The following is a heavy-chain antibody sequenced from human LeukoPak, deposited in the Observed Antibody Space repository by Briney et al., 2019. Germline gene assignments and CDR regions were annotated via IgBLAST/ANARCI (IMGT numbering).Heavy chain of an antibody. CDR1: GYTFTGYY. CDR3: ARASVVVPAAIRPGGWFDP. CDR2: INPNSGGT. J-gene: IGHJ5*02. V-gene: IGHV1-2*02. Sequence: ASVKVSCKASGYTFTGYYMHWVRQAPGQGLEWMGWINPNSGGTNYAQKFQGRVTMTRDTSISTAYMELSRLRSDDTAVYYCARASVVVPAAIRPGGWFDPGGQGTLVTVSS. D-gene: IGHD2-2*01.